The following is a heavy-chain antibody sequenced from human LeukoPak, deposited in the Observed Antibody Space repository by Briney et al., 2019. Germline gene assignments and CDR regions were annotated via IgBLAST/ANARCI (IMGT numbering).Heavy chain of an antibody. CDR1: GYTFTSYG. Sequence: GASVKVSCKASGYTFTSYGISWVRQAPGQGLEWMGWISVFDDNTNYAQKFQGRVTMTTDTSTSTVYMELRGLRSDDTAVYHCARAAGPGYYYYYLDVWGEGTTVTVSS. V-gene: IGHV1-18*01. J-gene: IGHJ6*03. CDR3: ARAAGPGYYYYYLDV. CDR2: ISVFDDNT. D-gene: IGHD6-13*01.